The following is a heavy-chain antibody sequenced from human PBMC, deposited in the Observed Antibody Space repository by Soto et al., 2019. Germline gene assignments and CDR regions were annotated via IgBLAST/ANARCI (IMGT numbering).Heavy chain of an antibody. CDR1: GFTFDDYA. CDR3: AKAPVDREYFQH. Sequence: EVQLVESGGGLVQPGRSLRLSCAASGFTFDDYAMHWVRQAPGKGLEWVSGISWNSGSIGYADSVKGRFTISRDNAKNSLYLQMNSLRAEDTALYYCAKAPVDREYFQHWGQGTLVTVSS. D-gene: IGHD5-12*01. J-gene: IGHJ1*01. CDR2: ISWNSGSI. V-gene: IGHV3-9*01.